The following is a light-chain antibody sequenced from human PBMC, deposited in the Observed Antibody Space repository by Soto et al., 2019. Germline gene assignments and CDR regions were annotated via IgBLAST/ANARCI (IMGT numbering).Light chain of an antibody. CDR3: CSYAGTATV. V-gene: IGLV2-23*02. Sequence: QAVVTQPASVSGSPGQSITISCTGTSSDVGIYDFVSWFQQYPGKAPKLIIYEVTKRPSGVSSRFSGSKSGNTASLTISGLQAEDEADYYCCSYAGTATVFGGGTKLTVL. CDR2: EVT. J-gene: IGLJ2*01. CDR1: SSDVGIYDF.